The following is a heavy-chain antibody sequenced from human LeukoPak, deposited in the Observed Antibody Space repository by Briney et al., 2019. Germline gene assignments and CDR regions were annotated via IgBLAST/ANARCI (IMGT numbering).Heavy chain of an antibody. V-gene: IGHV3-23*01. D-gene: IGHD3-10*01. J-gene: IGHJ5*02. CDR3: AGGSFYGSGSYYNDWFDP. CDR2: ISGSGGAT. Sequence: KPGGSLRLTCAASGITFSSYAMSWVRQAPGKGLEWVSAISGSGGATYYADSVKGRFTISRDNSKNTLYLQVKSLRAEDTAVYYCAGGSFYGSGSYYNDWFDPWGQGTLVTVSS. CDR1: GITFSSYA.